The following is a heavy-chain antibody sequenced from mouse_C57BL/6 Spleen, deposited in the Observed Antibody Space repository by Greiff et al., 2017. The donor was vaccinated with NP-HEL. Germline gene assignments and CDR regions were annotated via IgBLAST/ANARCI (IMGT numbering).Heavy chain of an antibody. CDR3: ARVLNPYAMDY. Sequence: EVQLVESGGGLVQPGGSLSLSCAASGFTFTDYYMSWVRQPPGKALEWLGFIRNKANGYTTEYSASVKGRFTISRDNSQSILYLQMNALRAEDSATYDCARVLNPYAMDYWGQGTSVTVSS. CDR1: GFTFTDYY. J-gene: IGHJ4*01. CDR2: IRNKANGYTT. V-gene: IGHV7-3*01.